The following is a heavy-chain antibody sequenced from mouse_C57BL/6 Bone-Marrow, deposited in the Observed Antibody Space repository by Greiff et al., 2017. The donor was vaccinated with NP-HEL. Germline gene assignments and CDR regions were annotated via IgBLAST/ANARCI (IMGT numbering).Heavy chain of an antibody. CDR2: IDPETGGT. J-gene: IGHJ3*01. D-gene: IGHD1-1*01. Sequence: QVQLQQSGAELVRPGASVTLSCKASGYTFTDYEMHWVKQTPVHGLEWIGAIDPETGGTAYNQKFKGKAILTADKSSSTAYMELRSLTSEDSAVYYCTSRPSYYGSPWFAYWGQGTLVTVSA. CDR3: TSRPSYYGSPWFAY. V-gene: IGHV1-15*01. CDR1: GYTFTDYE.